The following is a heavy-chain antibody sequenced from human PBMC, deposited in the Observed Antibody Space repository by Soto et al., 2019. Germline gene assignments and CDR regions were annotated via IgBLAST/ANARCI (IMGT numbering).Heavy chain of an antibody. V-gene: IGHV4-34*01. CDR3: ARVVSATSRGWFYP. CDR2: INRSAST. Sequence: SETLSLTCAIYNGSFSGYYWSWIRQPPGKGLEWIGEINRSASTNYNPSLKSRVTISVDASKNQYSLKVSSVTAADAAVYYCARVVSATSRGWFYPWCQGTLVTVSS. J-gene: IGHJ5*02. CDR1: NGSFSGYY. D-gene: IGHD2-21*02.